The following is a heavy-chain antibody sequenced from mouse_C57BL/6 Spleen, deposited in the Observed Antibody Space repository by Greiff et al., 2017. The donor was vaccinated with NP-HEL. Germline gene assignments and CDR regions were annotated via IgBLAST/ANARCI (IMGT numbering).Heavy chain of an antibody. CDR1: GFTFSSYA. CDR3: ARDEGYGSSPDY. CDR2: ISDGGSYT. Sequence: EVQLVESGGGLVKPGGSLKLSCAASGFTFSSYAMSWVRQTPEKRLEWVATISDGGSYTYYPDNVKGRFTISRDNAKHNLYLQMSHLKSEDTAMYYCARDEGYGSSPDYWGQGTTLTVSS. V-gene: IGHV5-4*01. J-gene: IGHJ2*01. D-gene: IGHD1-1*01.